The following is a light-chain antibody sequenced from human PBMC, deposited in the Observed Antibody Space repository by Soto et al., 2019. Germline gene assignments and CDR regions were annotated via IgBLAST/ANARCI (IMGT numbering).Light chain of an antibody. V-gene: IGKV1-5*01. CDR2: DAS. CDR1: QGISSG. Sequence: DIQMTQSPSTLSASVGDRVTITCRASQGISSGLAWYQQKPGKAPKLLIYDASGLESGVPSRFSGSGSGTEFTLPIRSLQPDDFATYYCQQYNSYWTFRQGTKVDIK. J-gene: IGKJ1*01. CDR3: QQYNSYWT.